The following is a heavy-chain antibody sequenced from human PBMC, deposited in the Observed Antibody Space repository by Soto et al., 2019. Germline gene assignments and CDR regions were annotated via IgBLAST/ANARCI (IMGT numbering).Heavy chain of an antibody. J-gene: IGHJ4*02. CDR1: GYTFTSYG. CDR3: ARDWNDFWSGYTNGFDY. V-gene: IGHV1-18*01. CDR2: ISAYNGNT. D-gene: IGHD3-3*01. Sequence: GASVKVSCKASGYTFTSYGICWVRQAPGQGFEWMGWISAYNGNTNYAQKLQGRVTMTTDTSTSTAYMELRSLRSDDTAVYYCARDWNDFWSGYTNGFDYWGQGTLVTVSS.